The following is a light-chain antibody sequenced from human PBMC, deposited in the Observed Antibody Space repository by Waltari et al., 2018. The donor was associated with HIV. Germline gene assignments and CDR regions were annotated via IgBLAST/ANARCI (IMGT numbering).Light chain of an antibody. CDR2: GAA. Sequence: EIVLTQSPGTLSLSPGERATLSCRASQSVSSNSLSWYQQKPGQAPRLLIYGAASRATGIPDRFSGSGSGTDFSLTISRLEPEDFAVYYCQQYNTSPWTFGQGTKVEIK. CDR3: QQYNTSPWT. V-gene: IGKV3-20*01. J-gene: IGKJ1*01. CDR1: QSVSSNS.